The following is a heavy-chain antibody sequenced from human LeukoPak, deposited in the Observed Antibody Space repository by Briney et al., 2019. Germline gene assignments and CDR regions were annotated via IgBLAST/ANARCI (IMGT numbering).Heavy chain of an antibody. J-gene: IGHJ4*02. Sequence: LSLTCTVSGGSISSSNYYWGWIRQPPGKGLEWVSYISSSGSTIYYADSVKGRFTISRDNAKNSLYLQMNSLRAEDTAVYYCARDRGSYAVDYWGQGTLVTVSS. CDR1: GGSISSSNYY. CDR3: ARDRGSYAVDY. V-gene: IGHV3-11*04. CDR2: ISSSGSTI. D-gene: IGHD1-26*01.